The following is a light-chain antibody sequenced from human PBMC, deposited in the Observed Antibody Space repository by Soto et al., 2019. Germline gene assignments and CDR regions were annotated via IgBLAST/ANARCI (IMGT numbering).Light chain of an antibody. Sequence: QSALTQPPSASGSPGQSVTISCTGAHSDFGGYNYVSWYQQHPGKAPKLMIFEVNKRPSGVPDRFSGSKFGNTASLTVSGLQAEDEDDYYCSSYAGSNNVVFGGGTKVTVL. CDR3: SSYAGSNNVV. CDR2: EVN. V-gene: IGLV2-8*01. J-gene: IGLJ2*01. CDR1: HSDFGGYNY.